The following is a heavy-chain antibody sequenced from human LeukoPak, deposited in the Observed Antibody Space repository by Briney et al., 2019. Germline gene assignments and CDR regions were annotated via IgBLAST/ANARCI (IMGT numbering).Heavy chain of an antibody. D-gene: IGHD5-12*01. V-gene: IGHV3-21*01. J-gene: IGHJ4*02. Sequence: RGSLRLPGAPSGFTLSRCSMTWVRQAPGKGLEWVSSISSSSSYIYYADSVKGRFTISRDNAKNSLYLQMNSLRAEDKAVYYCARALDIVATITPIVYCGQGTLVTVSS. CDR3: ARALDIVATITPIVY. CDR2: ISSSSSYI. CDR1: GFTLSRCS.